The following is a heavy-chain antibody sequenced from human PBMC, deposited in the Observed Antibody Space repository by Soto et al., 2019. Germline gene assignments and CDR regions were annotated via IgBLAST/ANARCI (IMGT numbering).Heavy chain of an antibody. Sequence: GSLRLSCEASGFTFKNFAMSWVRQAPGKGLVWVSRIKSDGSSTSYADSVKGRFTISRDNAKNTLDLQMHGLRAEDMAVYYCARSVRSGSFPYYYYAMDVWGQGTTVTVSS. CDR1: GFTFKNFA. D-gene: IGHD3-10*01. CDR2: IKSDGSST. J-gene: IGHJ6*02. V-gene: IGHV3-74*01. CDR3: ARSVRSGSFPYYYYAMDV.